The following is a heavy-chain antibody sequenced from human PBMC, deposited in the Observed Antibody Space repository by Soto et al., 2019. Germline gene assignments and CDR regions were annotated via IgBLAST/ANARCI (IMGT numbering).Heavy chain of an antibody. CDR1: GGSVSSSGYY. CDR3: ARRRDYYPFDI. D-gene: IGHD3-10*01. Sequence: QLQLQESGPGLVKPSETLSLTCIVSGGSVSSSGYYWGWIRQPPGKGLAWIGMVYYSGSTYYNPSLKSRVTISGDTSNHPFSLKLSSVTAADTAVYYCARRRDYYPFDIWGQETMVTVSS. J-gene: IGHJ3*02. CDR2: VYYSGST. V-gene: IGHV4-39*01.